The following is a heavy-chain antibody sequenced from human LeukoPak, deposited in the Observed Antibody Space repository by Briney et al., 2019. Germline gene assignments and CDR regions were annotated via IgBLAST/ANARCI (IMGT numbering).Heavy chain of an antibody. CDR3: ASFYGSGSYYPYFDY. CDR1: GFTFSSYW. CDR2: IKQDGSEK. V-gene: IGHV3-7*03. Sequence: GGPLRLSCAASGFTFSSYWMSWVRQASGKGLEWVANIKQDGSEKYYVDSVKGRFTISRDNAKNSLYLQMNSLRAEDTAVYYCASFYGSGSYYPYFDYWGQGTLVTVSS. D-gene: IGHD3-10*01. J-gene: IGHJ4*02.